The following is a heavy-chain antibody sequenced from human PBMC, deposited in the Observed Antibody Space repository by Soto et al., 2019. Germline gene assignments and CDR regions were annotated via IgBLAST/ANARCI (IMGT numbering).Heavy chain of an antibody. CDR2: ISYSGST. V-gene: IGHV4-31*03. Sequence: QVQLQESGPGLVKPSQTLSLTCTVSGGSISSGGYYWSWIRQHPGKGLEWIGYISYSGSTYYNPSRQSRVTISVDTSKDQFSLKLSSVTAADTAVYYCAREGAGPKGSSSWPDDAFDIWGQGTMVTVSS. CDR1: GGSISSGGYY. D-gene: IGHD6-13*01. J-gene: IGHJ3*02. CDR3: AREGAGPKGSSSWPDDAFDI.